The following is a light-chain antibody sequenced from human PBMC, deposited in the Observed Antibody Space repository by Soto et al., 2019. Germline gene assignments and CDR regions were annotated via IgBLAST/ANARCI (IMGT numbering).Light chain of an antibody. Sequence: DIHLTQSPSFLSASVGDRVTITCRPSQAVPNNMAWYQQKPGKPPKLLIYEESTLYSGVPSRFRGRKSGTQFTLTIDSLQHEDFATYYCQQVKTYPRTFGGGTKVDIK. CDR2: EES. CDR3: QQVKTYPRT. V-gene: IGKV1-9*01. J-gene: IGKJ4*01. CDR1: QAVPNN.